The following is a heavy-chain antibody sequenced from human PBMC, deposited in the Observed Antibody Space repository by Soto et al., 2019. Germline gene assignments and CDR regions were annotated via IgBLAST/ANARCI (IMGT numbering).Heavy chain of an antibody. D-gene: IGHD2-2*01. V-gene: IGHV1-3*01. J-gene: IGHJ5*02. CDR2: INGDSGIT. Sequence: ASVKVSCKASGYIFTLYTMHWVRQAPGQRLEWMGWINGDSGITKYSQKFQDRVIITRDPSASTAYLEMSSLRSEDTAVYYCATRYCSSASCHPEGNWFDPWGQGTQVTV. CDR3: ATRYCSSASCHPEGNWFDP. CDR1: GYIFTLYT.